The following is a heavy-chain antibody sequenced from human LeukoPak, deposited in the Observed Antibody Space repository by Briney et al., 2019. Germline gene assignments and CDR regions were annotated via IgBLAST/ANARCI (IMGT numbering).Heavy chain of an antibody. CDR2: IYHSGST. CDR3: ARGARPVAMRNYFDY. J-gene: IGHJ4*02. CDR1: GGSISSSNW. V-gene: IGHV4-4*02. D-gene: IGHD2-2*01. Sequence: SETLSLTCAVSGGSISSSNWWSWVRQPPGKGLEWIGEIYHSGSTNYNPSLKSRVAISVDKSKNQFSLKLSSVTAADTAVYYCARGARPVAMRNYFDYWGQGTLVTVSS.